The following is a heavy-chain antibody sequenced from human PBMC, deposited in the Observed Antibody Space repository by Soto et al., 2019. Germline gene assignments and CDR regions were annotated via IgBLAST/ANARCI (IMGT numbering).Heavy chain of an antibody. CDR1: GGSFSGYY. CDR2: INHSGST. V-gene: IGHV4-34*01. CDR3: ARRAERDVVVPAAPGIKFDP. D-gene: IGHD2-2*01. Sequence: ASETLSLTCAVYGGSFSGYYWSWIRQPPGKGLEWIGEINHSGSTNYNPSLKSRVTISVDTSKNQFSLKLSSVTAADTAVYYCARRAERDVVVPAAPGIKFDPWGQGTLVTVSS. J-gene: IGHJ5*02.